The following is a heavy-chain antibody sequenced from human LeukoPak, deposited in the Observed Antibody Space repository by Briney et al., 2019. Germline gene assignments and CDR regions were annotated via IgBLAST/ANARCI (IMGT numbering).Heavy chain of an antibody. Sequence: GGSLRLSCAASGFTFSSYGMHWVRQAPGKGLEWVAVISYDGSNKYYADSVKGRFTISRDNSKNTLYLQMNSLRAEDTAVYYCAKEGAYSSGWYVPAVGFYYFDHWGQGTLVTVSS. CDR1: GFTFSSYG. J-gene: IGHJ4*02. D-gene: IGHD6-19*01. CDR3: AKEGAYSSGWYVPAVGFYYFDH. V-gene: IGHV3-30*18. CDR2: ISYDGSNK.